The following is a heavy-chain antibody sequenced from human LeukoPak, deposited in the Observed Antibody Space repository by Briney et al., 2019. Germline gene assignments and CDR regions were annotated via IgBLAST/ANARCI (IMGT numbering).Heavy chain of an antibody. Sequence: SETLSLTWTVSGGSISSSSYYWGWIRLPPGKGLEWIGSIYYSGSTYYNPSLKSRVTISVDASKNQFSLKLSSVTAADTAVYYCARHVGNYLYYMVVWGKGTTVTVSS. J-gene: IGHJ6*03. D-gene: IGHD1-26*01. CDR3: ARHVGNYLYYMVV. CDR1: GGSISSSSYY. CDR2: IYYSGST. V-gene: IGHV4-39*01.